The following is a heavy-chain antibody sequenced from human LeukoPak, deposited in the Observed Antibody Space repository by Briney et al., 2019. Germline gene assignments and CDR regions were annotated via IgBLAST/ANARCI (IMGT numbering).Heavy chain of an antibody. CDR2: TNYDGSDR. J-gene: IGHJ4*02. CDR1: GFTFRNYA. CDR3: AKDLPDRYSFDY. Sequence: GRSLRLSCAASGFTFRNYAMYWVRQAPGKGLEWVAFTNYDGSDRCYADSVKGRFTVSRDNPKNTPYLQMNSLRTEDTAVYYCAKDLPDRYSFDYWGQGTMVTVPS. V-gene: IGHV3-30*18.